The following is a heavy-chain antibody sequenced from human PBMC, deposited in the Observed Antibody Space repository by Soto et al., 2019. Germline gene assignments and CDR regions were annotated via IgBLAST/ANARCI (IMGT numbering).Heavy chain of an antibody. J-gene: IGHJ4*02. CDR2: ISATGGGT. D-gene: IGHD3-16*01. V-gene: IGHV3-23*01. Sequence: GGSLGLSWSASGLAFRNYAMSWVRQGPRKGLEWVSLISATGGGTYYADSVKGRFTISRDNSHNTLYLQVHSLTAEDTAVYYCAKDRRAGGNSAFYFDFWGQGDQVTVST. CDR1: GLAFRNYA. CDR3: AKDRRAGGNSAFYFDF.